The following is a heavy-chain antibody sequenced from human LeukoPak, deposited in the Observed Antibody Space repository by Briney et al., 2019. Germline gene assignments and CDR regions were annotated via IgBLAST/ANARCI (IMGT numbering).Heavy chain of an antibody. CDR2: VYSGGTP. D-gene: IGHD3-10*01. V-gene: IGHV4-59*01. CDR1: ARSIIGYY. Sequence: SSETLSLTCNVAARSIIGYYCGWIRQPPGKGLEWIRYVYSGGTPNNNPSLKGRVPMSVATSNNQFSRKVTSVTAADTAVYYCARVLDSGSHAYFYYMDVWGKGTTVTISS. J-gene: IGHJ6*03. CDR3: ARVLDSGSHAYFYYMDV.